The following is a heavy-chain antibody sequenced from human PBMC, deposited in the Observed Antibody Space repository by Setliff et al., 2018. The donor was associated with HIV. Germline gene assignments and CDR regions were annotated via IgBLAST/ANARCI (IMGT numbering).Heavy chain of an antibody. J-gene: IGHJ4*02. CDR1: GGSISSGSYY. V-gene: IGHV4-61*02. CDR3: ARVPFTTGFDY. CDR2: IYTSGST. D-gene: IGHD3-3*01. Sequence: KASETLSLTCTVSGGSISSGSYYWSWIRQPAGKGLEWIGRIYTSGSTNYNPSLKSRVTISVDTSKNQFSLKLSSVTAADTAVFYCARVPFTTGFDYWGQGILVTVSS.